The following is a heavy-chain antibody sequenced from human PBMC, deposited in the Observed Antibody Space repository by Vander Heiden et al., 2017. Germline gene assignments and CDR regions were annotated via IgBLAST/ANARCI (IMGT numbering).Heavy chain of an antibody. CDR3: ARGFSGYTFDS. J-gene: IGHJ4*02. Sequence: QVQLQESGPGLVKTSETLSLTCTVSGGSVNNYYWSWIRQPPGKGLEWIGFIYSSGSTNYIPSLKSRITISLDTSKNQFSLKLSSVTAADTAVYFCARGFSGYTFDSWGQGTLVTVSS. CDR2: IYSSGST. V-gene: IGHV4-59*02. D-gene: IGHD5-12*01. CDR1: GGSVNNYY.